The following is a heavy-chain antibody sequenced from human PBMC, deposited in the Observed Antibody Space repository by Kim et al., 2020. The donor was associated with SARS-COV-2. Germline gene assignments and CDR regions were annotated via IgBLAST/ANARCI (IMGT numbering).Heavy chain of an antibody. J-gene: IGHJ4*02. CDR3: ARTGIVGAQDESDY. V-gene: IGHV4-59*01. D-gene: IGHD1-26*01. Sequence: PSLKSRVTISVDTSKNQFSLKLSSVTAADTAVYYCARTGIVGAQDESDYWGQGTLVTVSS.